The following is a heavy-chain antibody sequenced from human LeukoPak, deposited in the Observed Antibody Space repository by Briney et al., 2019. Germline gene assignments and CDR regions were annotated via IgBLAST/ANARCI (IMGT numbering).Heavy chain of an antibody. CDR2: LSYDGSNK. J-gene: IGHJ3*02. Sequence: GGSLRLSCAASGFTFSSYGMHWVRQAPGKGLEWVAVLSYDGSNKYYADSVKGRFTISRDNSKYTLYLQMNSLRALDTAVYYCAKDKLTQWWGTFDIWGQGTMVTVSS. D-gene: IGHD2-15*01. CDR3: AKDKLTQWWGTFDI. V-gene: IGHV3-30*18. CDR1: GFTFSSYG.